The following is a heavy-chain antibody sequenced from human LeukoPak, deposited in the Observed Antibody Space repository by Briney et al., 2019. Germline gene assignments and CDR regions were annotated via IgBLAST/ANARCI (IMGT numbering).Heavy chain of an antibody. J-gene: IGHJ4*02. CDR3: ARLASGSYGPLTPFDY. D-gene: IGHD1-26*01. CDR2: IYYSGST. Sequence: SSETLSLTCTVSGGSISNYYWSWIRQPPGKGLEWIGDIYYSGSTNYNPSLKSRVTISVDTSKNQFSLRLSSVTAADTAVYYSARLASGSYGPLTPFDYWGQGTLVTVSS. V-gene: IGHV4-59*08. CDR1: GGSISNYY.